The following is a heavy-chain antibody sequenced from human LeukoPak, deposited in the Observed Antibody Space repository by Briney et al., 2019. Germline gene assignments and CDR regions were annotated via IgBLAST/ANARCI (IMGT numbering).Heavy chain of an antibody. CDR2: IWYDGSNK. CDR3: ARDFYGYFDY. V-gene: IGHV3-33*08. Sequence: GGSLRLSCAASGFTFSNAWMNWVRQAPGKGLEWVAVIWYDGSNKYYADSVKGRFTISRDNSKNTLYLQMNSLRAEDTAVYYCARDFYGYFDYWGQGTLVTVSS. J-gene: IGHJ4*02. CDR1: GFTFSNAW. D-gene: IGHD3-10*01.